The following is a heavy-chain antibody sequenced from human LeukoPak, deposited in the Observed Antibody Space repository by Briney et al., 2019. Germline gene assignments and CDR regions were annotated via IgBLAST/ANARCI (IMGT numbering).Heavy chain of an antibody. J-gene: IGHJ3*02. Sequence: ASVKVSCKASGYTFTSYGISWVRQAPGQGLEWMGWISAYNGNTNYAQKLQGRATMTTDTSTSTAYMELRSLRSDDTAVYYCARDFASGYCSSTSCYVDAFDIWGQGTMVTVSS. V-gene: IGHV1-18*01. CDR2: ISAYNGNT. CDR3: ARDFASGYCSSTSCYVDAFDI. D-gene: IGHD2-2*03. CDR1: GYTFTSYG.